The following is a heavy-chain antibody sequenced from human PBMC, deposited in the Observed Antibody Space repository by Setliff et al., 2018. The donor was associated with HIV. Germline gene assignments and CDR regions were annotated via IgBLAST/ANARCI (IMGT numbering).Heavy chain of an antibody. CDR3: VRGKRYAYTSGGLDV. D-gene: IGHD3-16*01. J-gene: IGHJ6*02. V-gene: IGHV3-7*01. CDR1: GFTFSSFW. CDR2: INQVESEK. Sequence: PGGSLRLSCAASGFTFSSFWMSWVRQAPGKGLEWVANINQVESEKYYVDSVKGRFTISRDNAKNSLYLQMNSLGVEDTAIYFCVRGKRYAYTSGGLDVWGQGTTVTV.